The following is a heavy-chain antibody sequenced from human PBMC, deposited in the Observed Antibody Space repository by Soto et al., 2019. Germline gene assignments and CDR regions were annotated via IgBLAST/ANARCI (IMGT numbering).Heavy chain of an antibody. CDR1: GGSIGRSSYS. V-gene: IGHV4-39*01. J-gene: IGHJ5*02. D-gene: IGHD2-15*01. CDR2: LYYSGNT. CDR3: ATRQGGSYNWFDP. Sequence: SETLSLTCTVSGGSIGRSSYSWAWIRQPPGKGLEWIGTLYYSGNTYYNPSLKSRVTISVDTSKNQFSLKLSSVTAADTAVYYCATRQGGSYNWFDPWGQGTLVTVSS.